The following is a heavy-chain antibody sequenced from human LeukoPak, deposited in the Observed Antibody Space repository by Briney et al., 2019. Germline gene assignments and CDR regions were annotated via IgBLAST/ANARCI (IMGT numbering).Heavy chain of an antibody. J-gene: IGHJ4*02. D-gene: IGHD3-10*02. CDR2: ISSSSSYI. V-gene: IGHV3-21*01. CDR3: ARGTMFPYYFDY. CDR1: GFKFSSYS. Sequence: PGGSLRLSCAASGFKFSSYSMKWVRQAPGKGLEWVSLISSSSSYIYYADSVKGRFTISGDNAKNSLYLQMNSLRAEDTAVYYCARGTMFPYYFDYWGQGSLVTVSS.